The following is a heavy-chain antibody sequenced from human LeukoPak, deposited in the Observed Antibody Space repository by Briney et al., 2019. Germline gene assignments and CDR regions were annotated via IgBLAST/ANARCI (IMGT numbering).Heavy chain of an antibody. CDR1: GFTFSSYG. V-gene: IGHV3-33*08. D-gene: IGHD3-3*01. Sequence: GSLRLSCAASGFTFSSYGMHWVRQAPGKGLEWVAVIWYDGSNKYYADSVKGRFTISRDNSKNTLYLQMNSLRAEDTAVYYCARAAGVVIIYFDYWGQGTLVTVSS. J-gene: IGHJ4*02. CDR2: IWYDGSNK. CDR3: ARAAGVVIIYFDY.